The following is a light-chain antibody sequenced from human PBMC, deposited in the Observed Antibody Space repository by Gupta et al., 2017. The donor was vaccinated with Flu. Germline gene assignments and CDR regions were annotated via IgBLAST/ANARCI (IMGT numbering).Light chain of an antibody. Sequence: IQVTQSPSSVSASVGDRVTLTCRASETINIFLNLYQQKPGTAPKGLIYAASTLQSGVPSRFSGSGSGAEFTLTISGLQVEDFTTFYCQQSYSVPYTFGQGTRLEIK. CDR2: AAS. CDR1: ETINIF. J-gene: IGKJ2*01. V-gene: IGKV1-39*01. CDR3: QQSYSVPYT.